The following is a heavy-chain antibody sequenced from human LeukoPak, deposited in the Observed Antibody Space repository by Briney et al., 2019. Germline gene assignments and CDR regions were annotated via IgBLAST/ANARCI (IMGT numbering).Heavy chain of an antibody. J-gene: IGHJ4*02. V-gene: IGHV3-30*02. CDR2: IRYDGSNK. D-gene: IGHD3-22*01. Sequence: GGSLRLSCAASGFTFSSYGMHWVRQAPGKGLEWVAFIRYDGSNKYYADSVKGRFTISRDNSKNTLYLQMNSLRAEDTAVYYCAKDRYDSSGYADYWGQGTLVTVSS. CDR1: GFTFSSYG. CDR3: AKDRYDSSGYADY.